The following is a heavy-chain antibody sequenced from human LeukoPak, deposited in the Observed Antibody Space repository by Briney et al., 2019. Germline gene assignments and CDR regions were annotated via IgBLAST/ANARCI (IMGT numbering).Heavy chain of an antibody. CDR3: ARGLRAGYVYHGMDV. Sequence: GGSLRLSCAASGFTFSDHYMDWVRQAPGKGLDWVGRSRNKANSYTTEYAASVKGRFTISRDDSKNSLYLQMNSLKTEDTAVYYCARGLRAGYVYHGMDVWGQGITVTVSS. CDR2: SRNKANSYTT. CDR1: GFTFSDHY. J-gene: IGHJ6*02. D-gene: IGHD3-10*01. V-gene: IGHV3-72*01.